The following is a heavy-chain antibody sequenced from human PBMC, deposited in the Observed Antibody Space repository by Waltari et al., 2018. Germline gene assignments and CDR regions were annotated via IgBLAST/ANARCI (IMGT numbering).Heavy chain of an antibody. CDR1: DDSFNDYY. CDR2: IHYSGST. CDR3: ARDAATGYFDS. V-gene: IGHV4-59*01. J-gene: IGHJ4*02. Sequence: QVQLQEAGPGLVKASETLSLTCTISDDSFNDYYWCWIRQPPGKGLGWLGDIHYSGSTDSSPSFKSRVTMSIDTSKNQFSLNLSSVSAADTAVYYCARDAATGYFDSWGQGTLVTVSS. D-gene: IGHD1-1*01.